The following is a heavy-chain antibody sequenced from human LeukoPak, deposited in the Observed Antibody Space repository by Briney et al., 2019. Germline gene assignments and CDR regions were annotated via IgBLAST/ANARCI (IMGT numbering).Heavy chain of an antibody. CDR3: ARGPYYDFWSDYGTEAFDI. J-gene: IGHJ3*02. CDR2: ISGSGTYI. V-gene: IGHV3-21*01. CDR1: GFTFSNYN. Sequence: PGGSLRLSCVASGFTFSNYNMNWVRQAPGKGLEWVSSISGSGTYIYYADSLKGRFTISRDNAKNSLYLQMNSLRAEDKAVYYCARGPYYDFWSDYGTEAFDIWRQGSMVTVSS. D-gene: IGHD3-3*01.